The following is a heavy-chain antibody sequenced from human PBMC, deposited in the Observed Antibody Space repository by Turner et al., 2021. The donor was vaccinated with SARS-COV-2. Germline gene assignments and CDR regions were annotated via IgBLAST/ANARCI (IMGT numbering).Heavy chain of an antibody. CDR1: GFTCSRYW. CDR2: IKQDGSEK. CDR3: ARSPGYYFDY. J-gene: IGHJ4*02. Sequence: EVQLVESGGGLVQPGGSLRLYCSASGFTCSRYWMSWVRQAPGKGLDWVANIKQDGSEKHFVDSVKGRFTISRDNAKNSLSLQMNSLRAEDTAVYYCARSPGYYFDYWGQGTLVTVSS. D-gene: IGHD2-2*01. V-gene: IGHV3-7*01.